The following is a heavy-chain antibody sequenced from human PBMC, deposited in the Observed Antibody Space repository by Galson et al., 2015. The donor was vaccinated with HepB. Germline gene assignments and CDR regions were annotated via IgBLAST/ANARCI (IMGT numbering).Heavy chain of an antibody. CDR3: ATGAGIVVEPAAYYA. V-gene: IGHV1-24*01. Sequence: SVKVSCKVSGSTLMELSIHWVRQAPGKGLEWMGGFDPEEGETVHAQKFEGRVNLTEDTSSDTVYSDLASLTSEDTAMYFCATGAGIVVEPAAYYAWGQGTLVTVSS. CDR2: FDPEEGET. CDR1: GSTLMELS. D-gene: IGHD2-2*01. J-gene: IGHJ5*02.